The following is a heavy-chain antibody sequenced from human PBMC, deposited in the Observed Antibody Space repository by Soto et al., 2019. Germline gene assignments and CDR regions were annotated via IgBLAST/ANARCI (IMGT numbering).Heavy chain of an antibody. V-gene: IGHV4-30-4*01. CDR2: IYHSGST. J-gene: IGHJ5*02. Sequence: SETLSLTCTVSGGSISSGDYYWSWIRQPPGKGLEWIGYIYHSGSTYYNPSLKSRVTISVDTSKNQFSLKLSSVTAADTAVYYGARERPEGARLAPGGQGPRFPVPS. CDR3: ARERPEGARLAP. CDR1: GGSISSGDYY. D-gene: IGHD6-19*01.